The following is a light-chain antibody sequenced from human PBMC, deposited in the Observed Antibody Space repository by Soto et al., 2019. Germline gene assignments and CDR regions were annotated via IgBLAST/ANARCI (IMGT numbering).Light chain of an antibody. J-gene: IGLJ1*01. V-gene: IGLV2-8*01. CDR2: EVN. CDR3: SPYASGISYV. CDR1: SSDVGPYKY. Sequence: QSVLTQPPSASASPGQSVTISCTGTSSDVGPYKYVSWYQQHPGKAPKLIIYEVNKRPSGVPDRFSGSKSGNTASLTVSGLQAEYEADYYCSPYASGISYVFGTGTKVTVL.